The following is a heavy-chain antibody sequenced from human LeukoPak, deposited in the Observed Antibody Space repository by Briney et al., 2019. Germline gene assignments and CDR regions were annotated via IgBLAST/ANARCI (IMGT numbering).Heavy chain of an antibody. CDR1: GYTLTELS. CDR2: FDPEDGET. D-gene: IGHD2-8*02. J-gene: IGHJ6*02. V-gene: IGHV1-24*01. Sequence: ASVKVSCKVSGYTLTELSMHWVRQAPGKGLECMGGFDPEDGETIYAQKFQGRVTMTEDTSTDTAYMELSSLRSEDTAVYYCATDRDGRAHGTGNYYYYYGMDVWGQGTTVTVSS. CDR3: ATDRDGRAHGTGNYYYYYGMDV.